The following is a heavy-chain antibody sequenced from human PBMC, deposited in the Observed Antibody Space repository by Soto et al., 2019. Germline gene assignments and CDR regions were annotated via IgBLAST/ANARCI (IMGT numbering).Heavy chain of an antibody. CDR2: MNPNSGGS. Sequence: QVHLVQSGAEVKKPGASVKVSCMASGYNFIAQNIHWVRHAPGLGLEWMGKMNPNSGGSDYAQEFQGRVTVTKDTSISTVYLELTSLKSDDTAVYYCARERHLKSRSDAFDLWGQGKMVMVSS. CDR3: ARERHLKSRSDAFDL. V-gene: IGHV1-2*02. J-gene: IGHJ3*01. CDR1: GYNFIAQN.